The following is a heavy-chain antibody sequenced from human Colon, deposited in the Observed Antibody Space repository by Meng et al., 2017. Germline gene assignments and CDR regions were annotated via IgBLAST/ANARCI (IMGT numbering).Heavy chain of an antibody. CDR1: GDSISSDIW. CDR3: GRDQGRQLINH. J-gene: IGHJ4*02. V-gene: IGHV4-4*02. D-gene: IGHD1-1*01. Sequence: QVQLQESGPGLVKPSGTLSLTSTVSGDSISSDIWWSWVRQPPGKGLEWIGEVYHRGDTNYTPSLKSRVVISVDRSKNQFSLNLSSVTAADTAVYYCGRDQGRQLINHWGQGTLVTVSS. CDR2: VYHRGDT.